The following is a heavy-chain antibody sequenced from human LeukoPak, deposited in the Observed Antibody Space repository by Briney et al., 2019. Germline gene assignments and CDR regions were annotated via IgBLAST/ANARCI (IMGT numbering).Heavy chain of an antibody. J-gene: IGHJ4*02. Sequence: GGSLRLSCAASGFTFSSFGMHWVRQAPGKGLEWVTVIWYDGSKQYYADSVKGRFTISRDNSKNTVSLQMNSLKAEDMAVYYCARVKGQSLDYWGQGTLVTVSS. CDR2: IWYDGSKQ. V-gene: IGHV3-33*01. CDR1: GFTFSSFG. CDR3: ARVKGQSLDY.